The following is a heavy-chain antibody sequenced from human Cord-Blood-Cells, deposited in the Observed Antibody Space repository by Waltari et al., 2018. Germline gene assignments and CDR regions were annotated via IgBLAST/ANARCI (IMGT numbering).Heavy chain of an antibody. D-gene: IGHD5-18*01. CDR2: FYPEEGET. V-gene: IGHV1-24*01. CDR3: ATVWDTAMLNWFDP. CDR1: RYTLTELS. J-gene: IGHJ5*02. Sequence: QVQLVQSGAEVKKPGASVKVSCKVSRYTLTELSMHWVRQAPGKGLEWMGGFYPEEGETIYAKKLQGRVNMTEDTSTDTAYMELSSLRSEDTAVYYCATVWDTAMLNWFDPWGQGTLVTVSS.